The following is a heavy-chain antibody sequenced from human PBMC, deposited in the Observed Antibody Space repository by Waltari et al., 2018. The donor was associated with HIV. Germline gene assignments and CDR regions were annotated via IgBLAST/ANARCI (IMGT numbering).Heavy chain of an antibody. D-gene: IGHD5-12*01. CDR3: ARGDSYNYGAY. V-gene: IGHV3-74*01. J-gene: IGHJ4*02. Sequence: EVQLVESGGGLVQPGGSLRLFCAASGFTFSRYWMCWVRQALGKRLVSITRINTEGSSTKSAEAVKGRFPICRDNAKHTRNPQMNRVRGKDTAVYYCARGDSYNYGAYWGQGTLVTVSS. CDR2: INTEGSST. CDR1: GFTFSRYW.